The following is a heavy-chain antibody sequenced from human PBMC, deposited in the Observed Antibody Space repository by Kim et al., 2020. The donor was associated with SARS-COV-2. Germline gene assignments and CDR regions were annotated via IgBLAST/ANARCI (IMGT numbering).Heavy chain of an antibody. D-gene: IGHD5-12*01. CDR3: ARRAMATHIDY. J-gene: IGHJ4*02. V-gene: IGHV4-39*01. CDR2: IYYSGST. Sequence: SETLSLTCTVSGGSISSSSYYWGWIRQPPGKGLEWIGSIYYSGSTYYNPSLKSRVTISVDTSKNQFSLKLSSVTAADTAVYYCARRAMATHIDYWGQGTLVTVSS. CDR1: GGSISSSSYY.